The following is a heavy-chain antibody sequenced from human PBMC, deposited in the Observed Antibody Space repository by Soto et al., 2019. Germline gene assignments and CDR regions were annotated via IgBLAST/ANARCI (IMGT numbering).Heavy chain of an antibody. V-gene: IGHV4-39*01. Sequence: SETLSLTCTVSGGSISSSSYYWGWIRQPPGKGLEWIGSIYYSGSTYYNPSLKSRVTISVDTSKNQFSLKLSSVTAADTAVYYCARHRYYYDSSGYAHFDYWGQGTMVTVSS. CDR1: GGSISSSSYY. J-gene: IGHJ4*02. CDR2: IYYSGST. D-gene: IGHD3-22*01. CDR3: ARHRYYYDSSGYAHFDY.